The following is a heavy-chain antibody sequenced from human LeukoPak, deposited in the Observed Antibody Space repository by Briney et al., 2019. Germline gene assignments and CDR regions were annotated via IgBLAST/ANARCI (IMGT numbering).Heavy chain of an antibody. CDR1: GFTFSYYS. CDR2: ISSSSSTI. D-gene: IGHD3-3*01. Sequence: PGGSLRLSCAASGFTFSYYSMNWVRQAPGKGLEWVSYISSSSSTIYYADSVKGRFTISRDNAKNSLYLQMNSLRAEDTAVYYCATVLEWLSLDYWGQGTLVTVSS. CDR3: ATVLEWLSLDY. V-gene: IGHV3-48*01. J-gene: IGHJ4*02.